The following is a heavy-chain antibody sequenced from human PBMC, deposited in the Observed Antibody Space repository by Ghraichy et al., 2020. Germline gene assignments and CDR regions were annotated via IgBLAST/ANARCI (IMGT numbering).Heavy chain of an antibody. D-gene: IGHD3-16*01. CDR3: AHNPVWFNDARWLN. V-gene: IGHV2-5*02. CDR2: IYKDDDC. J-gene: IGHJ4*02. CDR1: GFSFITDGVG. Sequence: SGPTLVKPTQTLTLTCAFSGFSFITDGVGVGWIRQPPGKALEWLAVIYKDDDCRYTPSLKRRLSITKDTSKNQVVLKMTNMDPVDTATYYCAHNPVWFNDARWLNWGQGILVTVSS.